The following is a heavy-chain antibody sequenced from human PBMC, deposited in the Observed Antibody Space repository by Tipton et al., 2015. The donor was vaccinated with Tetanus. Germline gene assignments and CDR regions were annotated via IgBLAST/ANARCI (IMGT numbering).Heavy chain of an antibody. D-gene: IGHD6-25*01. CDR1: GFTFSTYA. CDR3: VSGSALDY. J-gene: IGHJ4*02. CDR2: ISGSGAAT. V-gene: IGHV3-23*01. Sequence: SLRLSCAASGFTFSTYAMSWVRQAPGKGLEWVSVISGSGAATYYADSVKGRFTISRDNAKNSLFLEMNSLRADDTAVYYCVSGSALDYWGQGTLITVSS.